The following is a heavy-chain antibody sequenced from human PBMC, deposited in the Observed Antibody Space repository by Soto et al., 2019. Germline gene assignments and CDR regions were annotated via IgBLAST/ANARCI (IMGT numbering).Heavy chain of an antibody. V-gene: IGHV1-2*02. CDR3: ARDAGPYYDFWSGYFSFDY. J-gene: IGHJ4*02. CDR2: INPNSGGT. Sequence: ASVKVSCKASGYTFTGYYMHWVRQAPGQGLEWMGWINPNSGGTNYAQKFQGRVTMTRDTSISTAYMELSRLRSDDTAVYYCARDAGPYYDFWSGYFSFDYWGQGTLVTVSS. D-gene: IGHD3-3*01. CDR1: GYTFTGYY.